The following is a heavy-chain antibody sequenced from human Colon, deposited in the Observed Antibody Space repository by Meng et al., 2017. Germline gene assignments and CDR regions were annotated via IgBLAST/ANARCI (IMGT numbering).Heavy chain of an antibody. V-gene: IGHV4-4*07. D-gene: IGHD2-2*01. J-gene: IGHJ2*01. CDR1: GGSISSYY. CDR3: VRDGSGNSWGTL. CDR2: IHSSGSP. Sequence: SETLSLTCTVSGGSISSYYWSWIRQPAGEGLEWIGRIHSSGSPNYNPSLKSRVTMSVDTSKNQSSLNLRSVTAADTAVYACVRDGSGNSWGTLWGRGTLVTVSS.